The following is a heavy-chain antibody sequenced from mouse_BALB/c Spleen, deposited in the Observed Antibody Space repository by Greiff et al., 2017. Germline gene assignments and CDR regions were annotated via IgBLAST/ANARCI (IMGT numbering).Heavy chain of an antibody. V-gene: IGHV5-6-5*01. Sequence: EVHLVESGGGLVKPGGSLKLSCAASGFTFSSYAMSWVRQTPEKRLEWVASISSGGSTYYPDSVNGRFTISRDNARNILYLQMSSLRSEDTAMYYCARGRYYGSSYVYAMDYWGQGTSVTVSS. CDR2: ISSGGST. D-gene: IGHD1-1*01. CDR3: ARGRYYGSSYVYAMDY. CDR1: GFTFSSYA. J-gene: IGHJ4*01.